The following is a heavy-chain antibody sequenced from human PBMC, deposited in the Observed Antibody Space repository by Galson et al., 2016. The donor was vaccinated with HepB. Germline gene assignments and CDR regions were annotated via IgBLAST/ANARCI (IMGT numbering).Heavy chain of an antibody. CDR2: ISANTGDT. CDR1: GYTFTTYG. CDR3: VLALAGNFDY. Sequence: SVKVSCKASGYTFTTYGITWVRQAPGQGLEWMGWISANTGDTNYSPKLQGRVTMTTDTSTTTAFLELRSLRSDDTAVYSCVLALAGNFDYWGQGALVTVSS. V-gene: IGHV1-18*01. J-gene: IGHJ4*02. D-gene: IGHD6-19*01.